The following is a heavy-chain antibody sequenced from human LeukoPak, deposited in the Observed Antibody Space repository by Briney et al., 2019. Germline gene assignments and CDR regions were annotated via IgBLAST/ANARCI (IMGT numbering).Heavy chain of an antibody. J-gene: IGHJ6*03. Sequence: ASVKVSCKASGYTFTGYYMHWVRQAPGQGLEWMGWINPNSGGTNYAQKFQGRVTMTRDTSISTAYMELSRLRSDDTAVYYCAVQFGDYYYYMDVWGKGTTVTVSS. CDR2: INPNSGGT. CDR1: GYTFTGYY. D-gene: IGHD3-3*01. V-gene: IGHV1-2*02. CDR3: AVQFGDYYYYMDV.